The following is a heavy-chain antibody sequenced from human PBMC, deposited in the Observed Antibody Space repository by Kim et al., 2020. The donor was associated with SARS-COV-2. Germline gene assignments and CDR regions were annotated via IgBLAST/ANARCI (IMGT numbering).Heavy chain of an antibody. J-gene: IGHJ2*01. CDR1: GYTFTSYY. V-gene: IGHV1-46*01. D-gene: IGHD1-26*01. CDR3: ARGGLWELLRATTNGYWYFDL. CDR2: INPSGGST. Sequence: ASVKVSCKASGYTFTSYYMHWVRQAPGQGLEWMGIINPSGGSTSYAQKFQGRVTMTRDTSTSTVYMELSSLRSEDTAVYYCARGGLWELLRATTNGYWYFDLWGRGTLVTVSS.